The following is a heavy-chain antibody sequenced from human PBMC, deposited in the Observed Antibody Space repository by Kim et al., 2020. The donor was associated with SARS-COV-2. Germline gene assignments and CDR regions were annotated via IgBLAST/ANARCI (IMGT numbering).Heavy chain of an antibody. V-gene: IGHV3-30*07. D-gene: IGHD2-15*01. J-gene: IGHJ6*02. Sequence: SVKGRFTISRDNSKNTLYLKMNSLRAEDTAVYYCARDARLLPYYYYGMDVWGQGTTVTVSS. CDR3: ARDARLLPYYYYGMDV.